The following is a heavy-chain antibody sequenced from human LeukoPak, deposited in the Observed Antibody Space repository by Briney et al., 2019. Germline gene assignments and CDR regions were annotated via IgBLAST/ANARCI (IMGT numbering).Heavy chain of an antibody. Sequence: PGGSLRLSCAASGFTFSSYWMHWVRQAPGKGLVWVSRIYSDGSSTSYADSVKGRFTISRDNAQNTLYLQMNSLRAEDTAVYYCVRANDYWGQGTLVIVSS. CDR3: VRANDY. J-gene: IGHJ4*02. CDR2: IYSDGSST. V-gene: IGHV3-74*01. CDR1: GFTFSSYW.